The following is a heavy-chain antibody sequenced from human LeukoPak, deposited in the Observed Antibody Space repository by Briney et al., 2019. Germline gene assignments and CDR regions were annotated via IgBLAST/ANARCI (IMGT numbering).Heavy chain of an antibody. D-gene: IGHD6-19*01. CDR2: IKSKTDGGTT. V-gene: IGHV3-15*01. Sequence: GGPLRLSCAASGFTFSDAWMSWVRQAPGKGVEWVGRIKSKTDGGTTDYAAPVKGRFTISRDDSKNTLYLQMNSLQTEDTAVYYCTSSSAEEWLFDCWGQGTLVSVSS. J-gene: IGHJ4*02. CDR1: GFTFSDAW. CDR3: TSSSAEEWLFDC.